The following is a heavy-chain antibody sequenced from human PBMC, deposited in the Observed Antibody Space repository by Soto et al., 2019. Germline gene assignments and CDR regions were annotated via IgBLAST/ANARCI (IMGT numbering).Heavy chain of an antibody. CDR2: IYYSGST. D-gene: IGHD6-13*01. V-gene: IGHV4-39*07. J-gene: IGHJ4*02. CDR1: GGSISSSSYY. CDR3: ARDSAATQLAY. Sequence: SETLSLTCTVSGGSISSSSYYWGWIRQPPGKGLEWIGSIYYSGSTYYNPSLKSRVTISVDTSKNQFSLKLSSVTAADTAVYYCARDSAATQLAYWGQGTLVTVSS.